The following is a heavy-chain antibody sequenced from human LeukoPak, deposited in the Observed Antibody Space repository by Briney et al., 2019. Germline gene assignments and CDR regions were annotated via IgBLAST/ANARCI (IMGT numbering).Heavy chain of an antibody. V-gene: IGHV4-30-2*01. Sequence: SETPSLTCAVSGGSTSSGGYSWSWIRQPPGKGLEWIGYIYHSGSTYYNPSLKSRVTISVDRSKNQFSLKLSSVTAADTAVYYCARGDFGVSRGFDPWGQGTLVTVSS. CDR3: ARGDFGVSRGFDP. CDR2: IYHSGST. J-gene: IGHJ5*02. D-gene: IGHD3-3*01. CDR1: GGSTSSGGYS.